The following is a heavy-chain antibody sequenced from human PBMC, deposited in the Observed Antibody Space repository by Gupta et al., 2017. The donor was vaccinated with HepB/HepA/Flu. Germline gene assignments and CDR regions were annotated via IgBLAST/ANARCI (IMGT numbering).Heavy chain of an antibody. CDR1: GGSFSGYY. CDR2: INHSGST. CDR3: ARGSKRIQLWSRGALDY. V-gene: IGHV4-34*01. Sequence: QVQLQQWGAGLLKPSETLSLTCAVYGGSFSGYYWSWIRQPPGKGLEWIGEINHSGSTNYNPSLKSRVTISVDTSKNQFSLKLSSVTAADTAVYYCARGSKRIQLWSRGALDYWGQGTLVTVSS. J-gene: IGHJ4*02. D-gene: IGHD5-18*01.